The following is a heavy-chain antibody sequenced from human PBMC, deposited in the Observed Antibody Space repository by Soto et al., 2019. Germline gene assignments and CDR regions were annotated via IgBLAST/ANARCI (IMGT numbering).Heavy chain of an antibody. Sequence: EVQLVESGGGLVQPGGSLRLSCAASGFTLSSYWMHWVRQVPGKGLVWVSRINRDGATTTYADSVKGRFTISRDNARNRLYLQMNSLRAEDTAVYYCVRGGYSGSYYRYFWGQGTLVTVSS. CDR3: VRGGYSGSYYRYF. CDR1: GFTLSSYW. D-gene: IGHD1-26*01. J-gene: IGHJ4*02. V-gene: IGHV3-74*02. CDR2: INRDGATT.